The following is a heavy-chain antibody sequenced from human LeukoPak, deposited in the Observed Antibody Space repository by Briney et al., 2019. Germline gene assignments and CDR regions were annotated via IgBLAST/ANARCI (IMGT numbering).Heavy chain of an antibody. CDR2: ISGSGGST. CDR3: AEVWINSDGWYKGANY. CDR1: GFTFSSYA. J-gene: IGHJ4*02. D-gene: IGHD6-19*01. Sequence: GGSLRLSCAASGFTFSSYAMSWVRQAPGKGLEWVSAISGSGGSTYYADSVKGRFTISRDNSKNTLYLQMNNLRAEDTAVYYCAEVWINSDGWYKGANYWGQGTLVTVS. V-gene: IGHV3-23*01.